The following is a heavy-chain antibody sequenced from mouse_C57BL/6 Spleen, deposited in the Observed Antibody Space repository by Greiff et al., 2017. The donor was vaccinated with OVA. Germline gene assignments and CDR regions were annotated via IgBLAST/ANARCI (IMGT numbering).Heavy chain of an antibody. CDR2: IYPRSGNT. J-gene: IGHJ4*01. V-gene: IGHV1-81*01. CDR1: GYTFTSYG. CDR3: ASEDEGCALDY. D-gene: IGHD3-2*02. Sequence: VNLVESGAELARPGASVTLSCKASGYTFTSYGISWVKQRTGQGLEWIGEIYPRSGNTYYNVKFKGKATLAADKSSSTAYMQLRSLTDEDSAVYFCASEDEGCALDYWSQVTSVTVSS.